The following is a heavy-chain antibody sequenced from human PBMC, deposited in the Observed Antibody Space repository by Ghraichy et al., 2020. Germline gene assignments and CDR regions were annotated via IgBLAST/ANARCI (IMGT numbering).Heavy chain of an antibody. CDR2: IIPIFGTA. Sequence: SVKVSCKASGGTFSSYAISWVRQAPGQGLEWMGGIIPIFGTANYAQKFQGRVTITADESTSTAYMELSSLRSEDTAVYYCARNVNGLSNYYYGMDVWGQGTTVTVSS. V-gene: IGHV1-69*13. CDR1: GGTFSSYA. J-gene: IGHJ6*02. D-gene: IGHD3-9*01. CDR3: ARNVNGLSNYYYGMDV.